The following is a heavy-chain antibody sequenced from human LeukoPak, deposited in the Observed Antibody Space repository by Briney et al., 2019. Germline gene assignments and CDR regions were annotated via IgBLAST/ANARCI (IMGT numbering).Heavy chain of an antibody. V-gene: IGHV1-8*01. Sequence: ASVKVSCKASGYTFTSYDINWVRQATGRGLEWMGWMNPNSGNTGYAQKFQGRVTMTRNTSISTAYMELSSLRSKDTAVYYCARGHQLLYDVEFDPWGQGTLVTVSS. J-gene: IGHJ5*02. CDR2: MNPNSGNT. CDR1: GYTFTSYD. D-gene: IGHD2-2*02. CDR3: ARGHQLLYDVEFDP.